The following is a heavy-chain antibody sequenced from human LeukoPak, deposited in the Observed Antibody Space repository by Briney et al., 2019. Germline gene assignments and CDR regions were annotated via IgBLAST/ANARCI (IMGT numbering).Heavy chain of an antibody. CDR1: GFTFRSYA. V-gene: IGHV3-23*01. CDR3: AQDLAWIRFDN. Sequence: PGGSLRLSCAASGFTFRSYAMNWVRQAPGKGLEWVSGISLRGDIKYYADSVKGRFTISRDNSKNTVYLQMDSLRFEDAAIYYCAQDLAWIRFDNWGQGTLVTVSS. CDR2: ISLRGDIK. D-gene: IGHD5-12*01. J-gene: IGHJ4*02.